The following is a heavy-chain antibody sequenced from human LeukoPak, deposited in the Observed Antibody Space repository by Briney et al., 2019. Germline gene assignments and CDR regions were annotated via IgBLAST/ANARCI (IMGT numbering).Heavy chain of an antibody. CDR2: ISTHSTYT. J-gene: IGHJ4*02. CDR1: GFIFSDYS. V-gene: IGHV3-11*03. CDR3: ATYYSASGSSD. D-gene: IGHD3-10*01. Sequence: GGSLRLSCAASGFIFSDYSMSWIRQAPGKGLEWVSYISTHSTYTHYADSVRGRFTISRDNAKNSLYLQMNSLRAEDTAVYYCATYYSASGSSDWGQGTLVTVSS.